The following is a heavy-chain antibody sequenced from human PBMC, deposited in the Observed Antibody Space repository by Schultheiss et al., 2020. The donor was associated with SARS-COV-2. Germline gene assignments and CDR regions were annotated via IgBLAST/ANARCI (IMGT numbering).Heavy chain of an antibody. D-gene: IGHD4-17*01. Sequence: GESLKISCKASGYTFTGYYMHWVRQAPGQGLEWMGRINPNSGGTNYAQKFQGRVTMTRDTSISTAYMELSRLRSDDTAVYYCARDDYGDYEDYWGQGTLVTVSS. J-gene: IGHJ4*02. CDR2: INPNSGGT. CDR1: GYTFTGYY. CDR3: ARDDYGDYEDY. V-gene: IGHV1-2*06.